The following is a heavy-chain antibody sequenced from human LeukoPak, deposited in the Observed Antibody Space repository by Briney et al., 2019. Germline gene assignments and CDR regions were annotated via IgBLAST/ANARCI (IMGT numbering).Heavy chain of an antibody. Sequence: GGSLRLSCVASGFTFRNYAMSWVRQAPGQGLEWVSGIGNTGGSTYHADSVKGRFTISRDNSKNTLYLQMNSLRVEDTAVYYCARKGYCSGGSCYEEDYWGQGTLVTVSS. J-gene: IGHJ4*02. CDR1: GFTFRNYA. D-gene: IGHD2-15*01. CDR3: ARKGYCSGGSCYEEDY. V-gene: IGHV3-23*01. CDR2: IGNTGGST.